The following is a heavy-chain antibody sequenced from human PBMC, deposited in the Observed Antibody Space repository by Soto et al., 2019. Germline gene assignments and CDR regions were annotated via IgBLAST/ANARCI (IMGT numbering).Heavy chain of an antibody. CDR1: GLSVTANY. Sequence: EVQLVESGGGLIQPGGSLRLICAASGLSVTANYMTWVRQAPGKGLEWLSIIYRGGGTYYADSLKGRAIISRDGSRNMVFLQMNSLTAEDAGVYYCARRDDSETFDIWGRGTAFNVSS. D-gene: IGHD5-18*01. CDR2: IYRGGGT. V-gene: IGHV3-53*01. J-gene: IGHJ3*02. CDR3: ARRDDSETFDI.